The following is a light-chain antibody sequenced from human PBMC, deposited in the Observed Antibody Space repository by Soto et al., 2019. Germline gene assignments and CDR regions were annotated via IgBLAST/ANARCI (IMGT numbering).Light chain of an antibody. CDR2: IAS. Sequence: EIVMTQSPATLSVSPGERATLSCRASQSVSSNLAWYQQKPGQAPRLIIYIASTRAAGIPARFSGSGSGTEFTLTISSLQSEDSAIYYCQQYNNWPSWTFGQGTKVDTK. CDR3: QQYNNWPSWT. CDR1: QSVSSN. V-gene: IGKV3-15*01. J-gene: IGKJ1*01.